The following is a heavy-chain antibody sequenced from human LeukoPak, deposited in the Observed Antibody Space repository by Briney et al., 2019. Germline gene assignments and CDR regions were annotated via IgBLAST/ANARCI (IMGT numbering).Heavy chain of an antibody. CDR3: ARFTAAGILFDY. J-gene: IGHJ4*02. V-gene: IGHV5-10-1*01. Sequence: GGSLQISSKGAGCCFTSYWITWGRQLPGKGGEWMGRIDPSDSYTNYSPSFQGHVTISADKSISTAYLQWSSLKASDTAMYYCARFTAAGILFDYWGQGTLVTVSS. D-gene: IGHD6-13*01. CDR2: IDPSDSYT. CDR1: GCCFTSYW.